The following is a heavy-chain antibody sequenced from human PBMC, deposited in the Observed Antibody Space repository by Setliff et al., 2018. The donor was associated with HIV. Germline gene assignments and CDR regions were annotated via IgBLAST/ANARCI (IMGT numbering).Heavy chain of an antibody. CDR3: ARSKTFYDFWGGYYTHGAFKI. J-gene: IGHJ3*02. CDR1: GGSFTSRSYY. Sequence: SETLSLTCTVSGGSFTSRSYYWGWIRQPPGKVLEWIGSIFYSGITYYNPSLKSRVTISVDTSKNQFSLNLTSVTAADTAVYYCARSKTFYDFWGGYYTHGAFKIWGLGTMVTVS. D-gene: IGHD3-3*01. CDR2: IFYSGIT. V-gene: IGHV4-39*01.